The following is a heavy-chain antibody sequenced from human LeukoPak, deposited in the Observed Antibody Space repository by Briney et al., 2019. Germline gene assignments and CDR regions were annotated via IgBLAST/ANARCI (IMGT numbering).Heavy chain of an antibody. CDR2: ISAYNGYT. D-gene: IGHD1/OR15-1a*01. V-gene: IGHV1-18*01. J-gene: IGHJ4*02. Sequence: ASVKVSCKTSGYTFTTYDINWVRQAPGQGLEWMGRISAYNGYTNYGQKLQGRVTMTTDTSTSTAYMELRSLRSDDTAVYYCARVGTGTRSFGYWGQGTLVTVSS. CDR1: GYTFTTYD. CDR3: ARVGTGTRSFGY.